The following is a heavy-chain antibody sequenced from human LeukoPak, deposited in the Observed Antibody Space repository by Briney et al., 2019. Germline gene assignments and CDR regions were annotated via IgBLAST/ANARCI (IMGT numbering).Heavy chain of an antibody. V-gene: IGHV6-1*01. CDR3: ARVGPYSSSYYYYYYMDV. CDR1: GDSVSSNSAA. Sequence: PSQTLSLTCAISGDSVSSNSAAWNWIRQSPSRGLEWLGRTYYRSKWYNDYAVSVKSRITINPDTSKDQFSLQLNSVTPEDTAVYYCARVGPYSSSYYYYYYMDVWGKGTTVTVSS. CDR2: TYYRSKWYN. J-gene: IGHJ6*03. D-gene: IGHD6-13*01.